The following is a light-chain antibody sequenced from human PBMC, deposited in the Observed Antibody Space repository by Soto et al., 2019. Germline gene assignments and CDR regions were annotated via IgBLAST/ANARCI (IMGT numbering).Light chain of an antibody. J-gene: IGLJ1*01. CDR2: EDS. CDR3: SSYTSSRTYV. CDR1: RSDVGGYNY. Sequence: QSALTQPASVSGSPGQSITISCTGTRSDVGGYNYVSWYQQHPGKAPKVMIYEDSNRPSGVSNRFSGSKSGNTASLTISGLQAEDEADYYCSSYTSSRTYVFGTGTKVTVL. V-gene: IGLV2-14*01.